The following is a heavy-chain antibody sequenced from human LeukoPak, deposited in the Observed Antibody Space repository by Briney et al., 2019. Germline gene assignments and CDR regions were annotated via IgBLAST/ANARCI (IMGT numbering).Heavy chain of an antibody. J-gene: IGHJ6*02. Sequence: PGGSLRLSCAASGFTFSSYAMHWVRQAPGKGLEWVAVISYDGSNKYYADSVKGRFTISRDNSKNTLYLRMNSLRAEDTAVYYCAREVLVRGVHYYGMDVWGQGTTVTVSS. CDR3: AREVLVRGVHYYGMDV. CDR2: ISYDGSNK. CDR1: GFTFSSYA. V-gene: IGHV3-30-3*01. D-gene: IGHD3-10*01.